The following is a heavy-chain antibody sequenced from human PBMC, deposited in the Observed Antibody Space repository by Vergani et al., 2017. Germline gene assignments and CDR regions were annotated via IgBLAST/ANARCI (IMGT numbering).Heavy chain of an antibody. CDR1: GGSIRSTFYY. D-gene: IGHD6-13*01. V-gene: IGHV4-39*01. CDR2: IYYSGST. CDR3: ARHKEQLVPGNYYYYYYMDV. J-gene: IGHJ6*03. Sequence: QLQLQESDPGLVKPSETLSLTCTVSGGSIRSTFYYWGWIRQPPGKGLEWIGTIYYSGSTYYNQSLKSRVTISVDTSKNQFSRKLNSVTAADTAVYYCARHKEQLVPGNYYYYYYMDVWGKGTTVTVSS.